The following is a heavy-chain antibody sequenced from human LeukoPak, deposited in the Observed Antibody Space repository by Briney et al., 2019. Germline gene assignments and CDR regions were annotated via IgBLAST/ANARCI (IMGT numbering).Heavy chain of an antibody. CDR1: GFTFSSYA. CDR3: VKDMIMIVGDFDY. V-gene: IGHV3-30*02. D-gene: IGHD3-22*01. Sequence: GGSLRLSCAASGFTFSSYAMHWVRQAPGKGLEWVAFIRYDGGNKYYADSVKGRFTISRDNSKNMLYLQMNSLIAEDTAVYYCVKDMIMIVGDFDYWGQGTLVTVSS. CDR2: IRYDGGNK. J-gene: IGHJ4*02.